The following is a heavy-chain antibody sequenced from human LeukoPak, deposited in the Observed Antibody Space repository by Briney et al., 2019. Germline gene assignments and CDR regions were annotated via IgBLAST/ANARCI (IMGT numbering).Heavy chain of an antibody. D-gene: IGHD3-10*01. CDR3: AKSLSSRGLIIPKTSRSFDF. J-gene: IGHJ4*02. Sequence: PGGSLRLSCAASGFTFSTYSMNWVRQAPGEGLEWVSYISSSGSTIYYADSVKGRFTISRDNAKNTQYLQMNSLRAEDTAVYYCAKSLSSRGLIIPKTSRSFDFWGQGTLVTVSS. CDR1: GFTFSTYS. V-gene: IGHV3-48*04. CDR2: ISSSGSTI.